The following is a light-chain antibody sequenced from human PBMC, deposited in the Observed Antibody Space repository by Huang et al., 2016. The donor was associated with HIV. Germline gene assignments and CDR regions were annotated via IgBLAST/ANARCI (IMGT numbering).Light chain of an antibody. J-gene: IGKJ2*01. CDR2: KAS. Sequence: DIQMTQSPSTLSASVGDRVTITCRASQSISSWLAWYQQIPGKAPKLLIYKASTLESGVPSSFSGSGSGTEFTLTISILQPDDFATYYCHQYDSFPYTFGQGTKLEIK. CDR1: QSISSW. CDR3: HQYDSFPYT. V-gene: IGKV1-5*03.